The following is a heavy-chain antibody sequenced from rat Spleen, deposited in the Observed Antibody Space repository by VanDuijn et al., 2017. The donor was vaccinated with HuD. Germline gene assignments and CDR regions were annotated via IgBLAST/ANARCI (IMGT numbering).Heavy chain of an antibody. CDR3: TRGGNYALDA. D-gene: IGHD1-10*01. Sequence: EVRLVESGGGLVQPGRSLKLSCAASGFTFSDYNMAWVRQAPKKGLEWVATISYDGSSTYYRDSVKGRFTISRDNAKSTLYLQMDSLRSEDTATYYCTRGGNYALDAWGQGASVTVSS. CDR2: ISYDGSST. J-gene: IGHJ4*01. CDR1: GFTFSDYN. V-gene: IGHV5-7*01.